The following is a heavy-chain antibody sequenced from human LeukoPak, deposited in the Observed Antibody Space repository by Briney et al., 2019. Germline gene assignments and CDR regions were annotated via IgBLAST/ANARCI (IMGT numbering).Heavy chain of an antibody. J-gene: IGHJ4*02. CDR2: ISSSSSYI. CDR3: ARDPGAYGSGEVFDH. V-gene: IGHV3-21*01. D-gene: IGHD3-10*01. Sequence: GGSLRLSCAASGFTFSSYAMSWVRQAPGKGLEWVSSISSSSSYIYYADSVKGRFTISRDNAKNSLYLQMNSLRAEDTAVYYCARDPGAYGSGEVFDHWGQGTLVTVSS. CDR1: GFTFSSYA.